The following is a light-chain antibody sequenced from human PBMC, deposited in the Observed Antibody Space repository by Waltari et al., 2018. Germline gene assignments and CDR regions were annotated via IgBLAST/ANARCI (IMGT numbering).Light chain of an antibody. CDR2: AAS. CDR1: QAIRND. CDR3: LQDNSFPWT. V-gene: IGKV1-6*01. J-gene: IGKJ1*01. Sequence: IQLTQSPSSLPTSVGYRVPITCRASQAIRNDLGWYQQKPGEAPKLLIYAASTLQSGVPSRFSGSGFGTDFTLTISRLQPEDIATYYCLQDNSFPWTFGQGTKVDIK.